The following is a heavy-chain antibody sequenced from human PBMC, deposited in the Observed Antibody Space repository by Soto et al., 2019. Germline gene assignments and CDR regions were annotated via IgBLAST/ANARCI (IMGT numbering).Heavy chain of an antibody. CDR2: TYYRSKWYN. J-gene: IGHJ4*01. D-gene: IGHD3-16*02. V-gene: IGHV6-1*01. CDR3: AREVNRYGGVISLFDY. Sequence: PSQTLSLTGAISGDSVSSNSAAWNWIRHSPSRGLEWLGRTYYRSKWYNDYAVSVKSRITINPDTSKNQFSLQLNSVTPEDTAVYYCAREVNRYGGVISLFDYSGQRTLVTVSS. CDR1: GDSVSSNSAA.